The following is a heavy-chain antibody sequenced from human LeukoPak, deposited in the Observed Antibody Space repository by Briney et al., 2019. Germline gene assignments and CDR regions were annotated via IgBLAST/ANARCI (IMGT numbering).Heavy chain of an antibody. Sequence: SETLSLTCAVYGGSFSGYYWSWIRQPPGKGLEWIGEINHSGSTNYNPSLKSRVTISVDTSKNQFSLKLSSVTAADTAVYYCASLSNYYDSSSFIMYYFDCWGQGTLVTVSS. J-gene: IGHJ4*02. CDR3: ASLSNYYDSSSFIMYYFDC. V-gene: IGHV4-34*01. CDR2: INHSGST. CDR1: GGSFSGYY. D-gene: IGHD3-22*01.